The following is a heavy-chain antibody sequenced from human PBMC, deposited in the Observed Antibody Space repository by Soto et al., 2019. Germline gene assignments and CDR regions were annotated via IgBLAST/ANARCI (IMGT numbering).Heavy chain of an antibody. CDR3: ARGLNYDSSGYYYRDLMVDY. Sequence: GVSLRLSCAASGFTFSSYGMHWVRQAPGKGLEWVAVIWYDGSNKYYADSVKGRFTISRDNSKNTLYLQMNSLRAEDTAVYYCARGLNYDSSGYYYRDLMVDYWGQGSVVTVSS. CDR1: GFTFSSYG. D-gene: IGHD3-22*01. CDR2: IWYDGSNK. J-gene: IGHJ4*02. V-gene: IGHV3-33*01.